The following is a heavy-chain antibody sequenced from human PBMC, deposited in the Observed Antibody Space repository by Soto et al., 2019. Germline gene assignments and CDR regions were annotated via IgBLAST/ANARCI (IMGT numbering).Heavy chain of an antibody. V-gene: IGHV4-30-2*01. J-gene: IGHJ4*02. CDR2: FYHSGST. D-gene: IGHD2-15*01. CDR3: ARGQVGAAQH. CDR1: GSSMNTSCYS. Sequence: PSETLSLPPSVCGSSMNTSCYSWSWIRQPPGKSLEWIGYFYHSGSTYDNPSLKSRVTISVDRSKNQFSLKLSSVTAVDTAVYYCARGQVGAAQHWCQGTLVSVSS.